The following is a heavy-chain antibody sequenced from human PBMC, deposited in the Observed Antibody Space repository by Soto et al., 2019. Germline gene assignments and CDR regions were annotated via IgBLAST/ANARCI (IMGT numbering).Heavy chain of an antibody. CDR3: ARGVGIDY. V-gene: IGHV3-21*01. CDR2: ISSANSYI. J-gene: IGHJ4*02. D-gene: IGHD7-27*01. CDR1: GFTFNTYT. Sequence: GGSLRLSCSASGFTFNTYTMNWVRQAPGKGLEWVSSISSANSYIYYADSVEGRFTISRDNAENSLYLQMGSLRAEDTAVYYCARGVGIDYWDQGTLVTVSS.